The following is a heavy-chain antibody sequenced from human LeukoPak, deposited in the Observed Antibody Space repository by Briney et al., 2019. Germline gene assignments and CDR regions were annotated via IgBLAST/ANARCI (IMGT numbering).Heavy chain of an antibody. J-gene: IGHJ4*02. CDR1: GGSFSGYY. CDR2: INHSGST. V-gene: IGHV4-34*01. D-gene: IGHD5-12*01. Sequence: KPSETLSLTCAVYGGSFSGYYWSWIRQPPGKGLEWIGEINHSGSTNYNPSLKSRVTISVDTSKNQFSLRLRSVTAADTAVYYCAREGYSGHDFIYWGQGTLVTISS. CDR3: AREGYSGHDFIY.